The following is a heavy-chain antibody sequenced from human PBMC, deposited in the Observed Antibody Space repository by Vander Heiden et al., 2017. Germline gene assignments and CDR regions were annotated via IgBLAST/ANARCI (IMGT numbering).Heavy chain of an antibody. J-gene: IGHJ4*02. Sequence: SSYGMHWVRQAPGKGLEWVAVIWYDGSNKYYADSVKGRVTISRDNSKNTLYLQMNSLRAEETAVYYCARENLILGGGELLGVTFAYWGQGTLVTVYS. V-gene: IGHV3-33*01. CDR3: ARENLILGGGELLGVTFAY. D-gene: IGHD3-10*01. CDR1: SSYG. CDR2: IWYDGSNK.